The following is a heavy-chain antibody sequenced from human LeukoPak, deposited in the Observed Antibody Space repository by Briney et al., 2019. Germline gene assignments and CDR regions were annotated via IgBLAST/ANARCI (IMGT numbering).Heavy chain of an antibody. CDR1: GFTFSSYW. CDR2: ISSSSSYI. Sequence: PGGSLRLSCAASGFTFSSYWMHWVRQAPGKGLEWVSSISSSSSYIYYADSVKGRFTISRDSAKNSLYLQMNSLRAEDTAVYYCARDLSGSYSAFDIWGQGTMVTVSS. V-gene: IGHV3-21*01. CDR3: ARDLSGSYSAFDI. D-gene: IGHD1-26*01. J-gene: IGHJ3*02.